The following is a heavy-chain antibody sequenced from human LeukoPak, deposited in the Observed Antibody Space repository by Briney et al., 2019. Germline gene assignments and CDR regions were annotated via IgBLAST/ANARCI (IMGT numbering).Heavy chain of an antibody. Sequence: GGSLRLSCAASGFTFSSYGTHWVRQAPGKGLEWVAFIRYDGGNKYYGDSVKGRFTISRDNSKNTVYLQMNSLRAEDTAVYYCANSGSSGWEWGQGTLVTVSS. CDR1: GFTFSSYG. CDR3: ANSGSSGWE. J-gene: IGHJ4*02. D-gene: IGHD6-19*01. CDR2: IRYDGGNK. V-gene: IGHV3-30*02.